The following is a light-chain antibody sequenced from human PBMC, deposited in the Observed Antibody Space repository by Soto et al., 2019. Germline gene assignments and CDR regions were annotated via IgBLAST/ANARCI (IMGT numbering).Light chain of an antibody. CDR2: EVS. CDR3: SSSTSDSTVV. CDR1: SSDVGSYNR. V-gene: IGLV2-18*02. J-gene: IGLJ2*01. Sequence: QSVLTQPPSVSGSPGQSVTISCTGTSSDVGSYNRVSWYQQPPGTAPKLMIYEVSYRPSGVPDRFSGSKSGNTASLTISGLQAEDEADYYCSSSTSDSTVVFGGGTKLTVL.